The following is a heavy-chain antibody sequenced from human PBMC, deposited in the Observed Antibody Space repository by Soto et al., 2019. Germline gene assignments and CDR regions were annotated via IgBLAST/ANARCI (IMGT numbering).Heavy chain of an antibody. CDR3: ARDYDSLTCYYTNKNNWFDP. Sequence: QLQLQESGPGLVKPSETLSLTCTVSGGSISSSSYYWGWIRQPPGKGLEWIGSIYYSGSTYYNPSLKSRVTTSVDTSKNQYSLKLSSVAAADTAVYYCARDYDSLTCYYTNKNNWFDPWGQGTLVTGSS. CDR2: IYYSGST. D-gene: IGHD3-9*01. CDR1: GGSISSSSYY. J-gene: IGHJ5*02. V-gene: IGHV4-39*01.